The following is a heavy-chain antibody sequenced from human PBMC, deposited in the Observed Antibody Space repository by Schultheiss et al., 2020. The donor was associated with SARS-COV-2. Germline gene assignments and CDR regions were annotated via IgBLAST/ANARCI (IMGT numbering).Heavy chain of an antibody. D-gene: IGHD3-10*01. CDR2: IKSKTDGGTT. CDR3: ARGPASAD. CDR1: GFTFSNAW. J-gene: IGHJ4*02. Sequence: GGSLRLSCAASGFTFSNAWMSWVRQAPGKGLEWVGRIKSKTDGGTTDYAAPVKGRFTISRDDSKSIAYLQMNSLKTEDTAVYYCARGPASADWGQGTLVTVSS. V-gene: IGHV3-15*01.